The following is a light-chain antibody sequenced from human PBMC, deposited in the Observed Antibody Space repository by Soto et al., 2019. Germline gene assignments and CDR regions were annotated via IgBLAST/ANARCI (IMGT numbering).Light chain of an antibody. CDR1: QDISTS. V-gene: IGKV1-13*02. CDR3: QQFQAYPLT. J-gene: IGKJ4*01. Sequence: QLTQSPSSLSASVGDRVTIPCRASQDISTSLAWYQQNPGKPPKLLIYDASTLESGVPSRFSGRGSWTDFTLTISSLQPEDFATYVCQQFQAYPLTFGGGTRVDIK. CDR2: DAS.